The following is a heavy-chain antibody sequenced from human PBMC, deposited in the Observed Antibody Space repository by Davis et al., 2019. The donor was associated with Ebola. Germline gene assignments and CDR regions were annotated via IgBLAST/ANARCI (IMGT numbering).Heavy chain of an antibody. J-gene: IGHJ6*02. CDR1: GFTLSSYW. D-gene: IGHD3-16*02. Sequence: GESLKISCAASGFTLSSYWMHLVRQAPGKGLLWVSRIDSDGSITRYADSVKGRFTISRDNTKNTLYLQMNSLSAEGTAVYYCARSLKGASVSTYYGMDVWGQGTTVTVSS. CDR3: ARSLKGASVSTYYGMDV. CDR2: IDSDGSIT. V-gene: IGHV3-74*01.